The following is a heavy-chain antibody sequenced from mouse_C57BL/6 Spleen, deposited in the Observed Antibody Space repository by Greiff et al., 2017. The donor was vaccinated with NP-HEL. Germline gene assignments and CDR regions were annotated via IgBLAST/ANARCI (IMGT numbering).Heavy chain of an antibody. CDR1: GFTFSSYA. D-gene: IGHD2-4*01. CDR2: ISDGGSYT. V-gene: IGHV5-4*01. J-gene: IGHJ3*01. Sequence: EVKLVESGGGLVKPGGSLKLSCAASGFTFSSYAMSWVRQTPEKRLEWVATISDGGSYTYYPDNVKGRFTISRDNAKNNLYLQMSNLKSEDTAMYYCARDYYDYALFAYWGQGTLVTVSA. CDR3: ARDYYDYALFAY.